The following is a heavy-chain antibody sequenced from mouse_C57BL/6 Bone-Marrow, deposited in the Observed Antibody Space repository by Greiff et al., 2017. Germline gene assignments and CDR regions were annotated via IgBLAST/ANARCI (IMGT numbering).Heavy chain of an antibody. CDR2: IWSGGST. CDR1: GFSLTSYG. J-gene: IGHJ3*01. V-gene: IGHV2-2*01. Sequence: VQLQESGPGLVQPSQSLSITCTVSGFSLTSYGVHWVRQSPGKGLEWLGVIWSGGSTDHNAAFISRLGISKDNSKSQVFFKMNSLQADDTAICYCASPSNYFSYWGQGTLVTVSA. D-gene: IGHD2-5*01. CDR3: ASPSNYFSY.